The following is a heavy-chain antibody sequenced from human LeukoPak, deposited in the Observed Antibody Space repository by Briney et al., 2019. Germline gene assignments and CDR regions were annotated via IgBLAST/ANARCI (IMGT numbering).Heavy chain of an antibody. J-gene: IGHJ4*02. CDR2: IYTSGST. CDR1: GGSLSSGSYY. D-gene: IGHD3-22*01. CDR3: ARDRYYYDSSGYQALLDY. Sequence: SETLSLTCAVSGGSLSSGSYYWGWIRQPAGKGLGWIGRIYTSGSTNYNPSLKSRVTISVDTSKNQFSLKLSSVTAADTAVYYCARDRYYYDSSGYQALLDYWGQGTLVTVSS. V-gene: IGHV4-61*02.